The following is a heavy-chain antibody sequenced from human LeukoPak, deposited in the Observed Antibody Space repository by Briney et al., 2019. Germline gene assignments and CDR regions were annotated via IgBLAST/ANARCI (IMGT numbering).Heavy chain of an antibody. V-gene: IGHV3-23*01. Sequence: GGSLRLSCAASGFTFSSYAMSWVRQAPGKGLEWVSAISGSGGSTYYADSVKGRFTISRDNSKNTLYLKMNSLRAEDTAVYYCAKGLGIAVAGDYWGQGTLVTVSS. D-gene: IGHD6-19*01. CDR3: AKGLGIAVAGDY. CDR1: GFTFSSYA. J-gene: IGHJ4*02. CDR2: ISGSGGST.